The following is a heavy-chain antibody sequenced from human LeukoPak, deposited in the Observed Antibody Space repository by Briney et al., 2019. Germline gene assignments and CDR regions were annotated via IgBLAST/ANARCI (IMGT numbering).Heavy chain of an antibody. D-gene: IGHD3-10*01. V-gene: IGHV4-34*01. CDR3: ARLKLRGYYYYYMDV. J-gene: IGHJ6*03. CDR2: INHSGST. CDR1: GGSFSGYY. Sequence: SETLSLTCAVYGGSFSGYYWSWICQPPGKGLEWIGEINHSGSTNYNPSLKSRVTISVDTSKNQLSLKLSSVTAADTAVYYCARLKLRGYYYYYMDVWGKGTTVTVSS.